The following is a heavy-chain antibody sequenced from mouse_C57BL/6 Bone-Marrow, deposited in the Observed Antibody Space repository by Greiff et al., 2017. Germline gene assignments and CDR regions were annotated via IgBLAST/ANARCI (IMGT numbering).Heavy chain of an antibody. CDR3: ARTTTVGAGFDY. D-gene: IGHD1-1*01. Sequence: EVMLVESGGGLVKPGGSLKLSCAASGFTFSDYGMHWVRQAPEKGLEWVAYISSGSSTIYYADTVKGRFTLSRDNAKTPLFLPMTSLRSDDTAMSYCARTTTVGAGFDYWGQGTTLTVSS. CDR1: GFTFSDYG. CDR2: ISSGSSTI. J-gene: IGHJ2*01. V-gene: IGHV5-17*01.